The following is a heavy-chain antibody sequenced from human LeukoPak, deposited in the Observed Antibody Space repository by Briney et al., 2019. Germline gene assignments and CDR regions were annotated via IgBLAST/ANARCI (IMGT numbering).Heavy chain of an antibody. CDR1: GFTFSDYY. D-gene: IGHD3-9*01. CDR3: XRARGXXXXYFDWGAFDI. V-gene: IGHV3-11*04. J-gene: IGHJ3*02. Sequence: PGGSLRLSCAASGFTFSDYYMSWIRQAPGKGLEWVSYISSSGSTIYYADSVKVRFTISRDNAKNSLYLQMNSLRADDTAVYYXXRARGXXXXYFDWGAFDIWGQGTMVTVSS. CDR2: ISSSGSTI.